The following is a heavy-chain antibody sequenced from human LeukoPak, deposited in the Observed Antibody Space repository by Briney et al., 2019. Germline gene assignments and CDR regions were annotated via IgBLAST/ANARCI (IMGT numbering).Heavy chain of an antibody. D-gene: IGHD6-13*01. CDR3: AIPFYSSSWYGGALGWFDP. CDR1: GYTFTSYG. V-gene: IGHV1-18*01. J-gene: IGHJ5*02. CDR2: ISAYNGNT. Sequence: ASVKVSCKASGYTFTSYGISWVRQAPGQGLEWMGWISAYNGNTNYPQKLQGRVTMTTDTSTSTAYMELRSLRSDDTAVYYCAIPFYSSSWYGGALGWFDPWGQGTLVTVSS.